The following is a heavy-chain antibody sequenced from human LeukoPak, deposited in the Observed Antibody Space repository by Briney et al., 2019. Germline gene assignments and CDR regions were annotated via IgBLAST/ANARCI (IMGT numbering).Heavy chain of an antibody. J-gene: IGHJ3*02. CDR3: ARGPRNSVLRFLEWPHDVFDI. D-gene: IGHD3-3*01. CDR2: IYYSGST. CDR1: GGSISSSSYY. V-gene: IGHV4-39*07. Sequence: SETLSLTCTVSGGSISSSSYYWGWIRQPPGKGLEWIGSIYYSGSTYYNPSLKRRVTISVDTVNNQFSMKLSSVTAADTAVYYCARGPRNSVLRFLEWPHDVFDIWGQGTMVTVSS.